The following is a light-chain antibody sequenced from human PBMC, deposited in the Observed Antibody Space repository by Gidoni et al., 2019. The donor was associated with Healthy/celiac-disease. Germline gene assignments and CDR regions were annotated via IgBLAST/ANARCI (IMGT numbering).Light chain of an antibody. Sequence: IQLTQSPSSLSASVGDRVTITCQASQDISNYLNWYQQKPGKAPKLLIYDASNWETGVPSRFSGSGSGTDFTFTISSLQPEDIATYYCQQYDNLPVTFGPGTKVDIK. J-gene: IGKJ3*01. V-gene: IGKV1-33*01. CDR1: QDISNY. CDR3: QQYDNLPVT. CDR2: DAS.